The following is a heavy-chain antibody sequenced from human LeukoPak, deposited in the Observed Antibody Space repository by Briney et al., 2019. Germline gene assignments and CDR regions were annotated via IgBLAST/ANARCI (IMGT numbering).Heavy chain of an antibody. V-gene: IGHV3-74*01. J-gene: IGHJ4*02. CDR3: AAATYYYDSSGSSEDY. D-gene: IGHD3-22*01. Sequence: GGSLRLSCAASGFTFSSYWMHWVRHAPGKGLVWVSRINSDGSSTSYADSVKGRFTISRDNAKNTLYLQMNSLRAEDTAVYYCAAATYYYDSSGSSEDYWGQGTLVTVSS. CDR1: GFTFSSYW. CDR2: INSDGSST.